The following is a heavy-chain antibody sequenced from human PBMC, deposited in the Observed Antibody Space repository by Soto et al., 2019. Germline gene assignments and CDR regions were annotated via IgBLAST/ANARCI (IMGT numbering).Heavy chain of an antibody. D-gene: IGHD4-17*01. CDR2: TTGSGGTK. Sequence: EVNLLESGGGLVQPGGSLRISCVGSGFNFRNYAMTWVRQAPGKGLEWVSGTTGSGGTKHYADSVRGRFTISSDNSKKTLYLEMKSLSVEDTAVYYCATDGDFGEEGPAEYFEHWGQGTRVTVSS. J-gene: IGHJ1*01. CDR3: ATDGDFGEEGPAEYFEH. CDR1: GFNFRNYA. V-gene: IGHV3-23*01.